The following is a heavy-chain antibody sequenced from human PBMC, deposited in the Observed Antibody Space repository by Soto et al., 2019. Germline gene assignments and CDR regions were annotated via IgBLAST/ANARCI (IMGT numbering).Heavy chain of an antibody. CDR2: MNPNSGNT. V-gene: IGHV1-8*01. J-gene: IGHJ6*02. Sequence: QVQLVQSGAEVKKPGASMKVSYKASGDPFSNYDIKWVRQATGQGLEWMGWMNPNSGNTGSARKFQGRVTMTRNTSISTAYMELSSLRSEDTAVYYCARGRNGMDVWGQGTTVTVSS. CDR1: GDPFSNYD. CDR3: ARGRNGMDV.